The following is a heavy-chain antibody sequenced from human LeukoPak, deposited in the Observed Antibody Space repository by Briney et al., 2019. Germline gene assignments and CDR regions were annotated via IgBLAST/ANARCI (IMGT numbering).Heavy chain of an antibody. CDR2: IAYDGYDE. Sequence: GRSLRLSCVAYGFTFGSFGMHWVRQAPGKGLDWVAVIAYDGYDEHYADSVKGRFTISRDNFKNTLYLQMNSLGPEDPAMYYCARDVMAVAGTLGFDCWGQGALVTVSS. J-gene: IGHJ4*02. CDR3: ARDVMAVAGTLGFDC. D-gene: IGHD6-19*01. V-gene: IGHV3-30*04. CDR1: GFTFGSFG.